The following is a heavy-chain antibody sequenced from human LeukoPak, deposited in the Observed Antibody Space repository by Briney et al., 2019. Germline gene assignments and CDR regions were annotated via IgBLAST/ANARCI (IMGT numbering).Heavy chain of an antibody. J-gene: IGHJ4*02. V-gene: IGHV3-53*01. CDR2: IYSGGST. CDR1: GFTVSSSY. CDR3: ASEYYGSGSYYLDY. D-gene: IGHD3-10*01. Sequence: GGSLRLSCAASGFTVSSSYMSWVRQAPGKGLEWVSVIYSGGSTYYADSVKGRFTISRDNSKNTLYLQMNSLRAEDTAVYYCASEYYGSGSYYLDYWGQGTLVTVSS.